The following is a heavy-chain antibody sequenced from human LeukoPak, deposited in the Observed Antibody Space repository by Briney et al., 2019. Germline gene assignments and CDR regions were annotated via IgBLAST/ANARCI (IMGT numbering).Heavy chain of an antibody. CDR1: GYTFTGYY. Sequence: ASVKVSCKASGYTFTGYYMHWVRQAPGQGLEWMGWINPNSGGTNYAQKFQGRVTMTRDTSISTAYMELSRLRSDDTAVYYCAIDEGDCTNGVCYGYYFDYWGQGTLVTVSS. D-gene: IGHD2-8*01. V-gene: IGHV1-2*02. J-gene: IGHJ4*02. CDR3: AIDEGDCTNGVCYGYYFDY. CDR2: INPNSGGT.